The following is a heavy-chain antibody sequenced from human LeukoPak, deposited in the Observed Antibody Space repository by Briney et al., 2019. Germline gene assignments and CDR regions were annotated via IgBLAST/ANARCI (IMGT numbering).Heavy chain of an antibody. CDR2: ISSSSSYI. J-gene: IGHJ4*02. CDR1: GFTFSSYS. V-gene: IGHV3-21*01. Sequence: GGSLRLSCAASGFTFSSYSMNWVRRAPGKGLEWVSSISSSSSYIYYADSVKGRFTISRDNAKNSLYLQINSLRAEDTAVYYCARVGLEWLLNPSQYYLDYWGQGTLVTVSS. D-gene: IGHD3-3*01. CDR3: ARVGLEWLLNPSQYYLDY.